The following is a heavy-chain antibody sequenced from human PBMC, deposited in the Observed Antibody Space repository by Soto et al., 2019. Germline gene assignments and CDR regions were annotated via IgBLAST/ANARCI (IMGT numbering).Heavy chain of an antibody. CDR1: GFTFSSYS. V-gene: IGHV3-48*01. Sequence: EVQLVESGGGLVQPGGSLRLSCAASGFTFSSYSMNWVRQAPGKGLERVSYISGSSTTIYYADSVKGRFTSSRDNAKNSLYLQMNSLRAEDTAVYYCARDGYDSSGYSSSLDYWGQGTLVTVSS. J-gene: IGHJ4*02. CDR2: ISGSSTTI. D-gene: IGHD3-22*01. CDR3: ARDGYDSSGYSSSLDY.